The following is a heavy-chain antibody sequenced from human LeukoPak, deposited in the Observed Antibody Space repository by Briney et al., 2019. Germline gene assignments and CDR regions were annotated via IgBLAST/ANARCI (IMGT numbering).Heavy chain of an antibody. V-gene: IGHV1-18*01. CDR2: ISAYNGNT. D-gene: IGHD6-13*01. J-gene: IGHJ4*02. CDR1: GYTFTSYG. CDR3: ARDEGLAAAGNFDY. Sequence: GASVKVSCKTSGYTFTSYGISWVRQAPGQGLEWMGWISAYNGNTNYAQKLQGRVTMTTDTSTSTAYMELRSLRSDDTAVYYCARDEGLAAAGNFDYWGQGTLVTVSS.